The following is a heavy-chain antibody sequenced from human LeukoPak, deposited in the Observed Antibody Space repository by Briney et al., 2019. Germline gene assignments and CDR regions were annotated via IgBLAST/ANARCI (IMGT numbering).Heavy chain of an antibody. Sequence: GGSLRLSCAASRFTFSTYSMNWVRQAPGKGLEWVSYISSGSNTIYYADSVKGRFTISRDNAKNSLYLQMNSLRAEDTAVYYCAREYGSSSGRSFDYWGQGTLVTVSS. CDR3: AREYGSSSGRSFDY. J-gene: IGHJ4*02. CDR2: ISSGSNTI. D-gene: IGHD6-6*01. V-gene: IGHV3-48*01. CDR1: RFTFSTYS.